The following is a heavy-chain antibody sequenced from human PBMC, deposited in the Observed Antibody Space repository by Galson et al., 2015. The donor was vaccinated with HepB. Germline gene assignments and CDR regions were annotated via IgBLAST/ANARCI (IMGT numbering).Heavy chain of an antibody. Sequence: SLRLSCAASGFTFSSYWMSWVRQAPGKGLEWVANIKQDGSEKYYADSVKGRFTISRDNAKNSLYLQMNSLRAEDTAVYYCARVIAAAGTPWCAFDIWGQGTMVTVSS. J-gene: IGHJ3*02. V-gene: IGHV3-7*04. CDR2: IKQDGSEK. CDR3: ARVIAAAGTPWCAFDI. D-gene: IGHD6-13*01. CDR1: GFTFSSYW.